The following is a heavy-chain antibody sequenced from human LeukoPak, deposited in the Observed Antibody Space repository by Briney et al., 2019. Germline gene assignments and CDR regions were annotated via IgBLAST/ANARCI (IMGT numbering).Heavy chain of an antibody. CDR3: ASFTMVRGVKGYFDY. CDR1: GGTFSSYA. Sequence: SVKVSCKASGGTFSSYAISWVRQAPGQGLEWMRRIIPIFGIANYAQKFQGRVTITADKSTSTAYMELSSLRSEDTAVYYCASFTMVRGVKGYFDYWGQGTLVTVSS. D-gene: IGHD3-10*01. J-gene: IGHJ4*02. CDR2: IIPIFGIA. V-gene: IGHV1-69*04.